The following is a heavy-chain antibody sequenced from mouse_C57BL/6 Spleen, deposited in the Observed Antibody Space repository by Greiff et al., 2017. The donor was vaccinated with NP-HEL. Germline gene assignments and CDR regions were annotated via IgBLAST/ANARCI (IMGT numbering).Heavy chain of an antibody. V-gene: IGHV1-61*01. CDR1: GYTFTSYW. D-gene: IGHD2-10*02. CDR2: IYPSDSET. Sequence: QVQLQQPGAELVRPGSSVKLSCKASGYTFTSYWMDWVKQRPGQGLEWIGNIYPSDSETHYNQKFKDKATLTVDKSSSTAYMQLSSLTSEDSAVYYCARGYGNYAMDYWGQGTSVTVSS. J-gene: IGHJ4*01. CDR3: ARGYGNYAMDY.